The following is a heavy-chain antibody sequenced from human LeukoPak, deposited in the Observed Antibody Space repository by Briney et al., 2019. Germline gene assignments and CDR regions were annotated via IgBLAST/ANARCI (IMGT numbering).Heavy chain of an antibody. CDR3: TGTTMIVEIFDI. D-gene: IGHD3-22*01. CDR2: IRIKANSYET. CDR1: GFTLSFSA. J-gene: IGHJ3*02. Sequence: GGALKLSCAGSGFTLSFSAMHWVRQSSGKGVDWVVRIRIKANSYETAYGESVKGRFTIPRDESKNTAYLHLNRLKSEDTAVYYCTGTTMIVEIFDIWGQGTLVTVSS. V-gene: IGHV3-73*01.